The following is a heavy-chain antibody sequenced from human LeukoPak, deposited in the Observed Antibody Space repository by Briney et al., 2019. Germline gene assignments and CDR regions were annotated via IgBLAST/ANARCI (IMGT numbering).Heavy chain of an antibody. D-gene: IGHD1-26*01. Sequence: GGSLRLSCAASGFTFNNYWMHWVRQAPGKGLVWVSRINTDGSLTNYADSVKGRFTFSRDNAKNTLYLEMNGLRAEDTAVYYCARIKMGATGIDYWGPGTLVTVSS. CDR2: INTDGSLT. CDR3: ARIKMGATGIDY. V-gene: IGHV3-74*01. CDR1: GFTFNNYW. J-gene: IGHJ4*02.